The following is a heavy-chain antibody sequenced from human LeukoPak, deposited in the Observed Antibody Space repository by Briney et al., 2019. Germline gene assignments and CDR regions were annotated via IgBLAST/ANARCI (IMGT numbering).Heavy chain of an antibody. CDR2: IIPIVGTE. V-gene: IGHV1-69*05. CDR1: RDTFSSHA. CDR3: AREDVRAGAGTGAFDF. D-gene: IGHD6-13*01. J-gene: IGHJ3*01. Sequence: ASVNVSRKDSRDTFSSHAISWVPHAPGQGLEGVGGIIPIVGTENYGQKFQGRVTITTNESTSRDYMELSSLRSEDTAVYYYAREDVRAGAGTGAFDFWGQGTMVTVSS.